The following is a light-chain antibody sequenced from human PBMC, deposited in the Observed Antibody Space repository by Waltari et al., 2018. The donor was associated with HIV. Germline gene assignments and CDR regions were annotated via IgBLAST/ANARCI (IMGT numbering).Light chain of an antibody. CDR3: ASYTVNSTGV. CDR1: DSAIGRYHY. V-gene: IGLV2-14*03. CDR2: DVN. J-gene: IGLJ1*01. Sequence: QSALSQPASVSASPGQSVATSCSASDSAIGRYHYVYWYQQHPDRAPTLILFDVNNRPSGISDRFSGSKSGTTASLTISTVRTDDEADYYCASYTVNSTGVFGTGTKLSVL.